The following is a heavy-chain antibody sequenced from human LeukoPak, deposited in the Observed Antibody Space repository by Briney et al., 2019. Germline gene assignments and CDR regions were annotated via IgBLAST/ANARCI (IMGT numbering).Heavy chain of an antibody. CDR1: GYTLTELS. CDR2: FDPEDGET. CDR3: ATVKGQLVQYNYYGMDV. V-gene: IGHV1-24*01. D-gene: IGHD6-6*01. J-gene: IGHJ6*02. Sequence: AASVKVSCKVSGYTLTELSMHWVRQAPGKGLEWMGAFDPEDGETIYAQKFQGRVTMTEDTSTDTAYMELSSLRSEDTAVYYCATVKGQLVQYNYYGMDVRGQGTTVTVSS.